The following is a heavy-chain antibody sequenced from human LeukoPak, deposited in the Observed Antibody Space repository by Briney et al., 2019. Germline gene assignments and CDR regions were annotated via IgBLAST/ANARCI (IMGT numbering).Heavy chain of an antibody. V-gene: IGHV3-30*02. D-gene: IGHD3-22*01. J-gene: IGHJ3*02. Sequence: GGSLRLSCAASGFTFSSYGMHWVRQAPGKGLEWVAFIRCDGSNKYYADSVKGRFTISRDNSKNTLYLQMNSLRAEDTAVYYCAKDLGYYDSSGYQPPDIWGQGTMVTVSS. CDR3: AKDLGYYDSSGYQPPDI. CDR1: GFTFSSYG. CDR2: IRCDGSNK.